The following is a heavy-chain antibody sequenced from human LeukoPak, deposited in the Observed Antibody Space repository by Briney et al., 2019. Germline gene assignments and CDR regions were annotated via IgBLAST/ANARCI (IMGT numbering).Heavy chain of an antibody. D-gene: IGHD3-22*01. CDR3: ARVDDSSGWEAFDI. J-gene: IGHJ3*02. Sequence: PRGSLRVSCAAPGFTFSSYSMNWVRQAPGKGLERVSSISGSSSYIYYADSVKGRITISRDDAKNSQFLKMNRLRAEDTAVYYWARVDDSSGWEAFDIWGQGTMVTVSS. CDR2: ISGSSSYI. V-gene: IGHV3-21*01. CDR1: GFTFSSYS.